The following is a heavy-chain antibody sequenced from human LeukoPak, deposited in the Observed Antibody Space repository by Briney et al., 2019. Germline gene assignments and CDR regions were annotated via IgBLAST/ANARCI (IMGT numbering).Heavy chain of an antibody. J-gene: IGHJ4*02. CDR1: GFTFSSYW. Sequence: PGGSLRLSCSASGFTFSSYWMHWVRQAPGKGLVRVSRIYIDGSSTSYADSVKGRFTISRDNAKNTLYLQMNSLRDEDTAVYYCARGLDGSFDYWGLGTLVTVSS. CDR2: IYIDGSST. CDR3: ARGLDGSFDY. V-gene: IGHV3-74*01. D-gene: IGHD1-14*01.